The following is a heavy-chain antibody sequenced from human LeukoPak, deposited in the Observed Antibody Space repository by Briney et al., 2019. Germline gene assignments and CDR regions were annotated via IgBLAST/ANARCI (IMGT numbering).Heavy chain of an antibody. J-gene: IGHJ4*02. CDR1: GFTFSDYY. Sequence: GGSLRLSCAASGFTFSDYYMSWIRQAPGKGLEWVSYISSSGSTIHYADSVKGRFTISRDNAKNSLYLQMNSLRAEDTAVYYCARDFGIVVVIGLFDYWGQGTLVTVSS. CDR3: ARDFGIVVVIGLFDY. V-gene: IGHV3-11*04. D-gene: IGHD3-22*01. CDR2: ISSSGSTI.